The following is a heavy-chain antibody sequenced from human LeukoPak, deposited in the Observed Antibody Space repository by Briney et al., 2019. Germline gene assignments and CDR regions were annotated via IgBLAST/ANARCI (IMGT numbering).Heavy chain of an antibody. V-gene: IGHV3-48*01. J-gene: IGHJ5*01. CDR1: GFTFNSYS. CDR3: ARGSHRIEYSSSVAFDS. Sequence: PGGSLRLSCAASGFTFNSYSMNWVRQAPGKGLEWISYITSSSGTIYYADSVKGRFTISRDNAKNSLYLQMNSLRAEDTAVYYCARGSHRIEYSSSVAFDSWGQGTLVTVSS. CDR2: ITSSSGTI. D-gene: IGHD6-6*01.